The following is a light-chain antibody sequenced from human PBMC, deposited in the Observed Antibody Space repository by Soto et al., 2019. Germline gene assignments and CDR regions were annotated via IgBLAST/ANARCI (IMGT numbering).Light chain of an antibody. CDR3: ASYTMTNTLV. CDR2: SVN. J-gene: IGLJ3*02. Sequence: QSGLNQPASVSGSPGQSITISCTGTSNDFGNYKYVSWYQHHPGKAPKLLLYSVNNRPSGVSDRFSGSKSITSASLTISGLQTADEAHYFCASYTMTNTLVFGGGTKLTVL. V-gene: IGLV2-14*01. CDR1: SNDFGNYKY.